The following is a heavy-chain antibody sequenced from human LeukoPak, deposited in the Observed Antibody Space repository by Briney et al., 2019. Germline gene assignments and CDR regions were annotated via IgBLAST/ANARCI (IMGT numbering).Heavy chain of an antibody. D-gene: IGHD6-19*01. CDR1: EFTFSSYE. CDR3: AGSPQWLVQVDY. CDR2: ISSSGSSV. V-gene: IGHV3-48*03. J-gene: IGHJ4*02. Sequence: PGGSLRLSCAASEFTFSSYEMNWVRQAPGEGLEWISYISSSGSSVKYADSVKGRFTISRDNAKNSLYLQMNSLRAEDTAVYYCAGSPQWLVQVDYWGQGTLVTVSS.